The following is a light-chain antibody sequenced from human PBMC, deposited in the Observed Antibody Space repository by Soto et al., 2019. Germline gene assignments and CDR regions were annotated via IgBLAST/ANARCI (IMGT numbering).Light chain of an antibody. CDR1: SSNIGAGYD. CDR3: QSFDSSMSGVA. J-gene: IGLJ2*01. CDR2: GND. Sequence: QSVLTQPPSVSGAPGQRVTISCTGASSNIGAGYDVHWYKQVPGTAPKVVIYGNDNRALGVPDRFSGSKSGTSASLAITGLQPEDEADYDCQSFDSSMSGVAFGGGTKLTVL. V-gene: IGLV1-40*01.